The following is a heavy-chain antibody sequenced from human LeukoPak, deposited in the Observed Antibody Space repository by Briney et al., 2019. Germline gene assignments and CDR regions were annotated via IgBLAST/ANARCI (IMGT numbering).Heavy chain of an antibody. CDR1: GASISSHY. Sequence: PSETLSLTCIVSGASISSHYWSWIRQPPGKRLEWIGYVHHDGTTNQNPSFKSRVAISIDTSRNQMSLKSYSMTAADTAMYYCARGSTRADDYWGQGILVTVS. V-gene: IGHV4-59*11. D-gene: IGHD2/OR15-2a*01. CDR2: VHHDGTT. CDR3: ARGSTRADDY. J-gene: IGHJ4*02.